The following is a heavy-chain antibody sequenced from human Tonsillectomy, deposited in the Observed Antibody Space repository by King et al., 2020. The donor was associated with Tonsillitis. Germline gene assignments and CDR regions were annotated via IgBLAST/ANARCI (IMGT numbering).Heavy chain of an antibody. CDR1: GYTFTSYG. D-gene: IGHD3-10*01. J-gene: IGHJ4*02. V-gene: IGHV1-18*01. CDR2: ISVYNGNT. CDR3: ARPWNYYALGSLDY. Sequence: QLVQSGAEVQKPGASVKVSCKASGYTFTSYGISWVRQAPGQGLEWMGWISVYNGNTNYAQKLQGRLTMTTDTSTSTVYMELRSLRSDDTAVYYCARPWNYYALGSLDYWGQGTLVTVAA.